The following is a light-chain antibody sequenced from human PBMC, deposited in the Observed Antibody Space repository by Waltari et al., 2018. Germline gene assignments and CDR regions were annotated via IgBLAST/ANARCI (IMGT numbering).Light chain of an antibody. V-gene: IGKV1-5*03. CDR1: QSINSW. CDR2: KAS. CDR3: QQYYRYPFT. Sequence: DIQMTQSLSTLSASVGDRVTIPCRASQSINSWLTWSQQKPGKAPKLLIYKASNLESGVPSRFSGSESGTEFTLTINSLQPDDFATYYCQQYYRYPFTFGQGTKLEIK. J-gene: IGKJ2*01.